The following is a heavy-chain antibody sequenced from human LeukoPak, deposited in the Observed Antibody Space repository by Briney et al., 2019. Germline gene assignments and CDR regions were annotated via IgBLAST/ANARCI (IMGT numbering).Heavy chain of an antibody. CDR2: ISGSGGST. CDR3: AKDQAYYYDSSGYYKRGDFDY. CDR1: GFTFSSYG. D-gene: IGHD3-22*01. J-gene: IGHJ4*02. V-gene: IGHV3-23*01. Sequence: GGTLRLSCAASGFTFSSYGMSWVRQAPGKGLEWVSAISGSGGSTYYADSVEGRFTISRDNSKNTLYLQMNSLRAEDTAVYYCAKDQAYYYDSSGYYKRGDFDYWGQGTLVTVSS.